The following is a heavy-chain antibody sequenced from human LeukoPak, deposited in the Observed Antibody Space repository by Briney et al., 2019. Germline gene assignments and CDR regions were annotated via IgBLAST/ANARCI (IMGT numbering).Heavy chain of an antibody. V-gene: IGHV4-59*02. J-gene: IGHJ4*02. D-gene: IGHD2-15*01. CDR3: ARIHRYCSGGACYVLDN. CDR2: VYYSGST. CDR1: GGSVSGYY. Sequence: SETLSLTCVVSGGSVSGYYWGWIRQPPGRGLEWIGYVYYSGSTNYNPSFKSRISISVDTSRNQFSLQLSSVTAADTAVYYCARIHRYCSGGACYVLDNWGQGTLVAVSS.